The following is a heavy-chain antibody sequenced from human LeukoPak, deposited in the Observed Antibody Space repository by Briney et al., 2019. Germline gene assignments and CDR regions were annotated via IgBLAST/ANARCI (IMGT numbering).Heavy chain of an antibody. D-gene: IGHD3-3*01. V-gene: IGHV4-39*01. CDR1: GDSISSSAYY. Sequence: PSETLSLXCSVSGDSISSSAYYWGWIRQPPGKGLEWIGSIYYSGSTYYNPYLKSRVTISVDTSKNQFSLKLSSVTAADTAVYYCARHQLRFLEWLPRYMDVWGKGTTVTVSS. CDR3: ARHQLRFLEWLPRYMDV. CDR2: IYYSGST. J-gene: IGHJ6*03.